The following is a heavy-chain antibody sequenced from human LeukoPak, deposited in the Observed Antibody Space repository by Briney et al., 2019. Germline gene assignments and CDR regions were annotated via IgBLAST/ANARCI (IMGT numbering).Heavy chain of an antibody. CDR3: ARISYDFWSGRNLYFDY. D-gene: IGHD3-3*01. J-gene: IGHJ4*02. CDR1: GGSISSYY. CDR2: IYTSGST. V-gene: IGHV4-4*07. Sequence: PSETLSLTCTVSGGSISSYYWSWIRQPAGKGLEWIGRIYTSGSTNYNPSLKSRVTMSVDTSKNQFSLKLSSVTAADTAVYYCARISYDFWSGRNLYFDYWGQGTLVTVSS.